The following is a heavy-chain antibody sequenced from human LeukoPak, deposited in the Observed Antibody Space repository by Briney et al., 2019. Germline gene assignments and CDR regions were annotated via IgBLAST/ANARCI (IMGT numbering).Heavy chain of an antibody. D-gene: IGHD1-26*01. CDR3: SRESGAFCPFGY. J-gene: IGHJ4*02. V-gene: IGHV4-59*11. CDR1: GASISSHY. Sequence: KPSETLSLTCSVSGASISSHYWSWIRQPPGKGLEWIGYIHYSGSTNCNPSLKSRVTMSLDESRNQLSLDLTSVTAADTAIYYCSRESGAFCPFGYWGQGTLVIVPP. CDR2: IHYSGST.